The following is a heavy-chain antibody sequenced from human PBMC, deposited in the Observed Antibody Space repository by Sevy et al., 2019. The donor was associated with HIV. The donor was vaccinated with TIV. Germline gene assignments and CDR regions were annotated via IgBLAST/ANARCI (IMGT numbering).Heavy chain of an antibody. CDR2: LSGGGGSP. CDR1: GFTFTSYA. D-gene: IGHD1-26*01. V-gene: IGHV3-23*01. CDR3: AKDRIWELGDAFDI. J-gene: IGHJ3*02. Sequence: GGSLRLSCAASGFTFTSYAMSWVRQTPGKGLEWVSGLSGGGGSPFYADSVKGRFTISRDNSKNTLYLQMNSPRAEDTALYYCAKDRIWELGDAFDIWGQGTMVTVSS.